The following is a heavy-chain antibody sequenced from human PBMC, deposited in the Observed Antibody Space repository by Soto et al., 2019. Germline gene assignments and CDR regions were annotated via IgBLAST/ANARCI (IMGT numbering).Heavy chain of an antibody. V-gene: IGHV4-4*02. CDR3: ALDSSSSYCGLYYYAMDV. Sequence: QVQLQESGPGLVNPSVTLSLTCAVSGGSISSSNWWSWVRQPPGKGLEWIGEIDHSGSTNYNPSLKSRVNISVDKSRIQFSLKLSSVTAADEVVYYCALDSSSSYCGLYYYAMDVWGQGTTVTVSS. CDR2: IDHSGST. J-gene: IGHJ6*02. D-gene: IGHD6-6*01. CDR1: GGSISSSNW.